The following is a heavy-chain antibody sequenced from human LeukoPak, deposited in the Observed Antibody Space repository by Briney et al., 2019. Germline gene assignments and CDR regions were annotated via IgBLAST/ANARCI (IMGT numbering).Heavy chain of an antibody. CDR1: GGSISSGGYY. CDR3: ARVGVSDSYGSYYFDY. D-gene: IGHD5-18*01. Sequence: SQTLSLTCTVSGGSISSGGYYWSWIRQQPGKGLEWIGYSYYSGSTYYNPSLKSRVTISVDTSKNQFSLKLSSVTAADTAVYYCARVGVSDSYGSYYFDYWGQGTLVTVSS. CDR2: SYYSGST. J-gene: IGHJ4*02. V-gene: IGHV4-31*03.